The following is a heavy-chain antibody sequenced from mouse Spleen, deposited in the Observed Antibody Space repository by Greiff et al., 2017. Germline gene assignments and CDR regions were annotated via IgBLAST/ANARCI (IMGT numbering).Heavy chain of an antibody. CDR2: IYPGDGDT. CDR1: GYAFSSYW. V-gene: IGHV1-80*01. J-gene: IGHJ4*01. Sequence: QVQLQQSGAELVKPGASVKISCKASGYAFSSYWMNWVKQRPGKGLEWIGQIYPGDGDTNYNGKFKGKATLTADKSSSTAYMQLSSLTSEDSAVYFCARRGYGSSYGYAMDYWGQGTSVTVSS. D-gene: IGHD1-1*01. CDR3: ARRGYGSSYGYAMDY.